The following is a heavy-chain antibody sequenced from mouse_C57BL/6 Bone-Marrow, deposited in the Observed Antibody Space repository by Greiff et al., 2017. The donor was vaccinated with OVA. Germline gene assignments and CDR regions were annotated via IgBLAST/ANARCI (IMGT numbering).Heavy chain of an antibody. D-gene: IGHD2-1*01. CDR2: INPRNGGT. V-gene: IGHV1-53*01. Sequence: VQLQQPGTELVKPGASVKLSCKASGYTFTSYWMHWVKQRPGQGLEWIGSINPRNGGTNYNEKFKSKATLTVDKSSSTAYMQLSSLTSEDSAVYYCASLYYGNYVGWQKYALDYWGQGTSVTVSS. CDR1: GYTFTSYW. J-gene: IGHJ4*01. CDR3: ASLYYGNYVGWQKYALDY.